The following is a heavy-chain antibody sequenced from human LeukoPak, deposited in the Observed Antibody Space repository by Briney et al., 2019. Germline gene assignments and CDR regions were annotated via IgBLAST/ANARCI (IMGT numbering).Heavy chain of an antibody. Sequence: SETLSLTCTVSGGSISSYYWSWIRQPPGKGLEWIGYIYYSGSTNYNPSLKSRVTISVDTSKNQFSLKLSSVTAADTAVYYCARGSLSIFGVVIILNRSSYYFDYWGQGTLVTVSS. D-gene: IGHD3-3*01. CDR3: ARGSLSIFGVVIILNRSSYYFDY. V-gene: IGHV4-59*08. J-gene: IGHJ4*02. CDR1: GGSISSYY. CDR2: IYYSGST.